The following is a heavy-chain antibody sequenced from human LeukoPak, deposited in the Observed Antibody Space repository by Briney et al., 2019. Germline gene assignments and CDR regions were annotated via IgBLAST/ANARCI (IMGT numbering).Heavy chain of an antibody. Sequence: ASVKVSCKASGYTFTSYYMHWVRQAPGQGLEWMGIINPSGGSTSYAQKFQGRVTMTRDTSTSTVYMELSSLRSEDTAVYYCARGVAVTPPRPYNWFDPWGQGTLVTVSS. V-gene: IGHV1-46*01. CDR1: GYTFTSYY. J-gene: IGHJ5*02. D-gene: IGHD4-23*01. CDR2: INPSGGST. CDR3: ARGVAVTPPRPYNWFDP.